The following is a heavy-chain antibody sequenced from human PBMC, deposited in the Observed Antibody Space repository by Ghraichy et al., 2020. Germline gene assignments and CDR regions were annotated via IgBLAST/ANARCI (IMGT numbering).Heavy chain of an antibody. CDR2: IIPIFGTA. D-gene: IGHD1-7*01. CDR3: ARAEAGNWNSNYYYGMDV. CDR1: GGTFSSYA. J-gene: IGHJ6*02. V-gene: IGHV1-69*13. Sequence: SVKVSCKASGGTFSSYAISWVRQAPGQGLEWMGGIIPIFGTANYAQKFQGRVTITADESTSTAYMELSSLRSEDTAVYYCARAEAGNWNSNYYYGMDVWGQGTTITVSS.